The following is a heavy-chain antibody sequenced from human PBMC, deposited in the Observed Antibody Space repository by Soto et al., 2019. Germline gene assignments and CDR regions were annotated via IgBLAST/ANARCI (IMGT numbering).Heavy chain of an antibody. V-gene: IGHV3-21*01. J-gene: IGHJ6*03. CDR3: ARDRVVVVPAASMDV. CDR2: ISSSSSYI. Sequence: EVQLVESGGGLVKPGGSLRLSCAASGFTFSSYSMNWVHQAPGKGLEWVSSISSSSSYIYYADSVKGRFTISRDNAKNSLYLQMNSLRAEDTAVYYCARDRVVVVPAASMDVWGKGTTVTVSS. D-gene: IGHD2-2*01. CDR1: GFTFSSYS.